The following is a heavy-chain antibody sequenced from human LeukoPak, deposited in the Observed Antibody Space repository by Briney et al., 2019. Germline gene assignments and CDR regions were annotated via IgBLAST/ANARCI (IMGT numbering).Heavy chain of an antibody. V-gene: IGHV3-9*03. Sequence: PGRSLRLSCAASGFRFDDYTMHWVRQAPGKGLEWVSGINWNSLGVAYADSVKGRFIISRDNAKNSLYLQMNSLRAEDMALYYCAKGGDYFDDWGQGTLVTVSS. CDR2: INWNSLGV. CDR1: GFRFDDYT. J-gene: IGHJ4*02. CDR3: AKGGDYFDD.